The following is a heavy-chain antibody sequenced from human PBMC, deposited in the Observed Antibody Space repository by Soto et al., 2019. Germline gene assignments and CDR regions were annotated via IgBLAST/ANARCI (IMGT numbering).Heavy chain of an antibody. D-gene: IGHD3-10*01. J-gene: IGHJ6*02. Sequence: SETLSLTCAVSGASVSGQYWSWIRQPPGKGLEWVGEIIPTGSTTYNPSLKSRLSFSLDTSKNHFSLNLSSVSVADTAVYYCTRGGITMAWNYYYYGMDVWGQGTTVTVSS. CDR3: TRGGITMAWNYYYYGMDV. CDR1: GASVSGQY. CDR2: IIPTGST. V-gene: IGHV4-34*01.